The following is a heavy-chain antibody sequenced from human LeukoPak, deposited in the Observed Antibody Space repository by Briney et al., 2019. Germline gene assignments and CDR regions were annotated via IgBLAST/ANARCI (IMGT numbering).Heavy chain of an antibody. V-gene: IGHV1-18*01. CDR3: ARDEGLAYCGGDCPGDFDY. CDR2: ISAYNGNT. J-gene: IGHJ4*02. Sequence: ASVKVSCKASGYTFTSYGISWVRQAPGQGLEWMGWISAYNGNTNYAQKLQGRVTMTTDTSTSTAYMELRSLRSDDTAVYYCARDEGLAYCGGDCPGDFDYWGQGTLVTVSS. CDR1: GYTFTSYG. D-gene: IGHD2-21*01.